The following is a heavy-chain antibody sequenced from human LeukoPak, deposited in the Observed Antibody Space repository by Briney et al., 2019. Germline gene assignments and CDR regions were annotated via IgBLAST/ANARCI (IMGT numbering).Heavy chain of an antibody. J-gene: IGHJ5*02. CDR3: ARDQYYYDSSGYYP. Sequence: EGSLRLSCAASGFTFSSYSMNWVRQAPGKGLEWVSSISSSSSYIYYADSVKGRFTISRDNAKNSLYLQMNSLRAEDTAVYYCARDQYYYDSSGYYPWGQGTLVTVSS. D-gene: IGHD3-22*01. V-gene: IGHV3-21*01. CDR2: ISSSSSYI. CDR1: GFTFSSYS.